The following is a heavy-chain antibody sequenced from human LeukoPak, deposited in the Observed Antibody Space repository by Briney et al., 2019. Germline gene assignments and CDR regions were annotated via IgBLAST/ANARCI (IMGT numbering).Heavy chain of an antibody. D-gene: IGHD2-15*01. J-gene: IGHJ4*02. CDR2: INPSSSYI. Sequence: GGSLRLFCVASEFTFSSYNMNWVRQASGKGLEWLSSINPSSSYINYADSVKGRFTISRDNAKNSVYLQMSSLRAEDTAVYYCARDKDRTSAGRCYLPDDWGQGTLVTVSS. CDR3: ARDKDRTSAGRCYLPDD. V-gene: IGHV3-21*01. CDR1: EFTFSSYN.